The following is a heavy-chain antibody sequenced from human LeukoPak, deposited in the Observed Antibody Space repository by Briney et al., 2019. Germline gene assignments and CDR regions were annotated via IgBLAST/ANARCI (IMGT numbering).Heavy chain of an antibody. V-gene: IGHV1-69*06. J-gene: IGHJ4*02. D-gene: IGHD3-9*01. Sequence: ASVKVSCKASGGTFSSYAISWVRQAPGQGLEWMGGIIPIFGTANYAQKFQGRVTITADKSTSTAYMELSSLRSEDTAVYYCARDRGYDILTGLEVDYWGQGTLVTVSS. CDR2: IIPIFGTA. CDR3: ARDRGYDILTGLEVDY. CDR1: GGTFSSYA.